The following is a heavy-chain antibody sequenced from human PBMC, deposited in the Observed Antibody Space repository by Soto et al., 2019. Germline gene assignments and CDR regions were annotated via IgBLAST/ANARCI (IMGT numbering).Heavy chain of an antibody. Sequence: QVQLVQSGAEVKKPGSSVKVSCKASGDTFTIFAISWVRQAPGQGLAWMGGIIPTIGTTNYAQRFQGRITITGDESTGTAYMELSSLKSEDTAVYYGARDLGSGYDPGDYWGQGTLVTVSS. CDR2: IIPTIGTT. D-gene: IGHD5-12*01. J-gene: IGHJ4*02. CDR3: ARDLGSGYDPGDY. V-gene: IGHV1-69*12. CDR1: GDTFTIFA.